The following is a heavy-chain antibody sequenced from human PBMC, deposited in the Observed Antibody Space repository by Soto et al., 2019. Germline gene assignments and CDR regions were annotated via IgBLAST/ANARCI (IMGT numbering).Heavy chain of an antibody. CDR1: GFSLDEYG. J-gene: IGHJ5*01. CDR3: ARDHRWGYVYGDSGDS. D-gene: IGHD4-17*01. CDR2: MHRNGATT. Sequence: EVQLVESGGGVVRPGGSLRLACAASGFSLDEYGMSWVRQAPGKGLEWVSGMHRNGATTGYADSVKGRFTMSRDDAKNSLYLQMNSLRDEDTAFYYCARDHRWGYVYGDSGDSWGHGTLVTVSS. V-gene: IGHV3-20*04.